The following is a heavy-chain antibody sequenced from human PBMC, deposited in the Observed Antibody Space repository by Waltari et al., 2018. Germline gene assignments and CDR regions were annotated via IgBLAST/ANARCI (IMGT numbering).Heavy chain of an antibody. D-gene: IGHD4-17*01. CDR2: IYHSGST. J-gene: IGHJ3*02. CDR3: ARATVTTSSAFDI. Sequence: QVQLQESGPGLVKPSETLSLTCAVSGYSISSGYSWGWIRQPPGKGLEWIGSIYHSGSTYYNPSLKSRVTISVDTSKNQFSLKLSSVTAADTAVYYCARATVTTSSAFDIWGQGTMVTVSS. CDR1: GYSISSGYS. V-gene: IGHV4-38-2*01.